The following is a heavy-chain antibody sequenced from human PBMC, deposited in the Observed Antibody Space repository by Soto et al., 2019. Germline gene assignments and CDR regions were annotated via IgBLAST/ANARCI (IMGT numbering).Heavy chain of an antibody. CDR2: IYPADSDT. V-gene: IGHV5-51*01. CDR1: GYSFTNNW. CDR3: ASPIGYNQYFDY. D-gene: IGHD6-25*01. Sequence: PGESLKISCKGSGYSFTNNWIGWVRQMPGKGLEWMGIIYPADSDTRYSPSFQGQVTISADRSISTAYLQWSSLKDSGTAMYYCASPIGYNQYFDYWGQGTLVTVSS. J-gene: IGHJ4*02.